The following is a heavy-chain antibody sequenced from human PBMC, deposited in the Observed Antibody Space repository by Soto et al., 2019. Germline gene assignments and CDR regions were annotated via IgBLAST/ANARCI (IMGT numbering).Heavy chain of an antibody. CDR3: AREMISTSRNYYYGMGV. D-gene: IGHD2-2*01. J-gene: IGHJ6*02. CDR2: VYYTGTT. V-gene: IGHV4-59*01. Sequence: ETLSLTCTVSGDSIGGFYWSWIRQPPGKGLQWIGNVYYTGTTDYNPSLRSRVTISVDMSKNQFSLKLSSVTAADTAVYYCAREMISTSRNYYYGMGVWGQGTTVTVSS. CDR1: GDSIGGFY.